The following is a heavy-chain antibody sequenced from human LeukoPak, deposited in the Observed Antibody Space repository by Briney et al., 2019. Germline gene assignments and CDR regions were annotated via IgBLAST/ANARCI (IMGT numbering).Heavy chain of an antibody. CDR1: GYSISNGYH. CDR2: IYHSGST. J-gene: IGHJ4*02. CDR3: ARHGGGSYFGDY. V-gene: IGHV4-38-2*01. D-gene: IGHD1-26*01. Sequence: PSETLSLTCAVSGYSISNGYHWGWIRQPPGKGLEWIGSIYHSGSTDYNPSLKSRVTISLDTSKNQFSLKLSSVTAADTAVYYCARHGGGSYFGDYWGQGALVTVSS.